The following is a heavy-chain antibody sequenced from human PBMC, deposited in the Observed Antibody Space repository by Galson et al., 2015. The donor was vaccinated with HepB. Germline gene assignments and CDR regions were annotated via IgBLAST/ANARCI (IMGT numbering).Heavy chain of an antibody. CDR2: MNTNTGKP. D-gene: IGHD3-3*01. Sequence: SVKVSCKASGYTFTDYVVNWVRQAPGQGLEWMGWMNTNTGKPTYAPGFAGRFVFSLDTSVTTAYLQISSLETDDTAVYHCARSPLRFLDWLPYYDYYYMDVWGEGTTVTVSS. CDR1: GYTFTDYV. V-gene: IGHV7-4-1*02. J-gene: IGHJ6*03. CDR3: ARSPLRFLDWLPYYDYYYMDV.